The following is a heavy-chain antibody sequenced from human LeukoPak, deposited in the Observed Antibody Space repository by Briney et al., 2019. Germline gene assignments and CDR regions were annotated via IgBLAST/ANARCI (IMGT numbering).Heavy chain of an antibody. CDR2: IYYSGST. CDR1: GGSISSYY. CDR3: CGSGWFAGPFGY. V-gene: IGHV4-59*08. J-gene: IGHJ4*02. D-gene: IGHD6-19*01. Sequence: SETLSLTYTVSGGSISSYYWSWIRQPPGKGLEWIGYIYYSGSTNYNPSLKSRVTISVDTSKNQFSLKLSSVTAADTAVYYCCGSGWFAGPFGYWGQGALVTVSS.